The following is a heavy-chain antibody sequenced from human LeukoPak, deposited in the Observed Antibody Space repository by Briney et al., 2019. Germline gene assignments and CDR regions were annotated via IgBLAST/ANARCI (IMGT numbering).Heavy chain of an antibody. V-gene: IGHV1-69*13. CDR3: ARVATPRYCSTTSCYWKGRFDP. CDR1: RDTFTNNA. D-gene: IGHD2-2*01. CDR2: IIPIFGTA. Sequence: SVKVSCKASRDTFTNNAISWVRQAPGQGREWMGGIIPIFGTAHYAQKFQGRVTITADESTSTAYMELSRLRSEDTAVYYCARVATPRYCSTTSCYWKGRFDPWGQGTLVTVSS. J-gene: IGHJ5*02.